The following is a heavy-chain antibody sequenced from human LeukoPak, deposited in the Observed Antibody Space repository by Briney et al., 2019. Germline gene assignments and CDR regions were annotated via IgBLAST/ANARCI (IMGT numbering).Heavy chain of an antibody. CDR1: GGTFSSYA. CDR3: ARDLDYYDSSGYYSTFDY. CDR2: IIPIFGTA. J-gene: IGHJ4*02. Sequence: ASVKVSCKASGGTFSSYAISRVRQAPGQGLEWMGRIIPIFGTANYAQKFQGRVTITTDESTSTAYMELSSLRSEDTAVYYCARDLDYYDSSGYYSTFDYWGQGTLVTVSS. V-gene: IGHV1-69*05. D-gene: IGHD3-22*01.